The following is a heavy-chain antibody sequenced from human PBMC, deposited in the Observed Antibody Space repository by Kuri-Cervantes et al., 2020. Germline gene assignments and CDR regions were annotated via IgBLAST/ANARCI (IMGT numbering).Heavy chain of an antibody. CDR1: GYTLTELS. Sequence: SVKVSCKVSGYTLTELSMHWVRQAPGQRLEWMGGIIPIFGTANYAQKFQGRVTITADESTSTAYMELSSLRSEDTAVYYCARMEGPEASHWGQGTLVTVSS. J-gene: IGHJ4*02. CDR3: ARMEGPEASH. V-gene: IGHV1-69*13. CDR2: IIPIFGTA. D-gene: IGHD1-1*01.